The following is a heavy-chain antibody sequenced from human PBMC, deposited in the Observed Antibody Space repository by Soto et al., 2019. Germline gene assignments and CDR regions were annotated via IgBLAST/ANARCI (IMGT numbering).Heavy chain of an antibody. Sequence: EVHLVESGGGLVQTGGSLRLSCAIFESTVSRDWMNWVRQAPGKGLEWVAHINQDGSEKYYVDSVKGRFTISRDNAKNSLYLQMNSLIPADTAMYYCSVGVGDAFWGQGTLVTVSS. J-gene: IGHJ4*02. CDR1: ESTVSRDW. D-gene: IGHD1-26*01. CDR3: SVGVGDAF. V-gene: IGHV3-7*01. CDR2: INQDGSEK.